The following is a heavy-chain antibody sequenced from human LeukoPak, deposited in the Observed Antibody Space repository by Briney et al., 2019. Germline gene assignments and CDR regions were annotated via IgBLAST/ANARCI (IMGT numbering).Heavy chain of an antibody. Sequence: SETLSLTCTVSGGSISSSNNYWGWIRQPPGKGLEWIGTISYSGSTYYNPSLKSRVTISIDTSKTQFSLKLSSVTATDTAMYYCARHFDYWGQGTLVTVSS. J-gene: IGHJ4*02. V-gene: IGHV4-39*01. CDR1: GGSISSSNNY. CDR3: ARHFDY. CDR2: ISYSGST.